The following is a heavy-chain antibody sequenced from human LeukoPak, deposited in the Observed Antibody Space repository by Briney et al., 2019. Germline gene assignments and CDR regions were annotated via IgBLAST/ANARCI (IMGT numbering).Heavy chain of an antibody. Sequence: QSGGSLRLSCAASGFTFSSYAMSWVRQAPGKGLEWVSAISGSGGSTYYADSVKGRFTISRDNSKNTLYLQMNSLRAEDTAVYYCAKVESSSVGSYYTPVRPYYFDYWGQGTLVTVSS. CDR1: GFTFSSYA. J-gene: IGHJ4*02. D-gene: IGHD3-10*01. CDR2: ISGSGGST. CDR3: AKVESSSVGSYYTPVRPYYFDY. V-gene: IGHV3-23*01.